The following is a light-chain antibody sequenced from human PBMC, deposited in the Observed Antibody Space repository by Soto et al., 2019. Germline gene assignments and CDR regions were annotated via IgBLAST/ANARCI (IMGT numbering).Light chain of an antibody. CDR2: AAS. CDR3: QQYDSLPT. Sequence: IRMTQSPSSLSASTGDRVTITCQASQDIDNYLNWYQQKPGKAPKLLIHAASNLETGVPSRFSGSGSGTDLSFTISSLQPEDLATYYCQQYDSLPTFGQGTRLEIK. J-gene: IGKJ5*01. V-gene: IGKV1-33*01. CDR1: QDIDNY.